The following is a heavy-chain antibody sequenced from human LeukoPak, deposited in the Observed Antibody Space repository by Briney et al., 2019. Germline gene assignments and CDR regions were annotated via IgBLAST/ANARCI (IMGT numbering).Heavy chain of an antibody. CDR3: AKDRSYYDSGGFRNFDY. V-gene: IGHV3-30*02. J-gene: IGHJ4*02. CDR1: GFSFSLFG. D-gene: IGHD3-22*01. Sequence: GGSLRLSCGASGFSFSLFGVHWVRQAPGKGLEWVTFIRNDGSNSYYADSVKGRFTISRDNSKNTLYLQMNSLRPEDTAVYYCAKDRSYYDSGGFRNFDYWGQGTLVTVSS. CDR2: IRNDGSNS.